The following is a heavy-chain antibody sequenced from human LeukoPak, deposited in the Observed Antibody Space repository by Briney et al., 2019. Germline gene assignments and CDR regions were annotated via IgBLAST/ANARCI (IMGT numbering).Heavy chain of an antibody. J-gene: IGHJ4*02. CDR2: VSGSGSTI. V-gene: IGHV3-48*03. D-gene: IGHD5-18*01. CDR1: GFTFSNYE. Sequence: GGSLRLSCAASGFTFSNYEMNWVRQAPPQGLEWVSYVSGSGSTIYYADSVKGRFTISRDNAKDSLYLQMNSLRAEDTAVYYCARVRSGYSHENYFDYWGQGTLVTVSS. CDR3: ARVRSGYSHENYFDY.